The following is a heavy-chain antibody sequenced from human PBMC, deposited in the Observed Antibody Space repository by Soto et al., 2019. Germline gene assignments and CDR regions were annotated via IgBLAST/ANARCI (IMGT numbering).Heavy chain of an antibody. CDR1: GFTFSSYW. V-gene: IGHV3-74*01. J-gene: IGHJ6*02. D-gene: IGHD3-10*01. Sequence: GGSLRLACATSGFTFSSYWRHWVRQATGKGLVWVSRINRDRSITSYADSVKGRFTTSRDTAKNTLYLQMHSLRAEDKAVYYCARVNTHTVLLWFGELYPRDYAMDVWGQGTTVTVSS. CDR2: INRDRSIT. CDR3: ARVNTHTVLLWFGELYPRDYAMDV.